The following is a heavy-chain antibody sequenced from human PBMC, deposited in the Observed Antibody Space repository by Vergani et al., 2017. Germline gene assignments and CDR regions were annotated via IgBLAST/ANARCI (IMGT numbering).Heavy chain of an antibody. CDR2: IRYDGSSE. CDR1: GFTLNTYG. J-gene: IGHJ2*01. V-gene: IGHV3-30*02. D-gene: IGHD2/OR15-2a*01. CDR3: ANSVIAGNVGVAYFGMDV. Sequence: VDLVESGGGVVQPGGSLRLSCTLSGFTLNTYGIHWVRQAPGKGLEWVSFIRYDGSSEYYGDSVKGRFTISRDKSQNTVNLQMNSLRTEDTAVYFCANSVIAGNVGVAYFGMDVWGRGTLVTVSS.